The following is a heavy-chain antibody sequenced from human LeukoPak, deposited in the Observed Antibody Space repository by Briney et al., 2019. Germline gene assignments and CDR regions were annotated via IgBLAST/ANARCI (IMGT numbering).Heavy chain of an antibody. CDR1: GYTFTSYG. CDR3: ATDPRTTRSIVGATRYYYMDV. Sequence: ASVKVSCKASGYTFTSYGISWVRQAPGQGLEWMGWISAYNGNTNYAQKLQGRVTMTTDTSTSTAYMELRSLRSDDTAVYYCATDPRTTRSIVGATRYYYMDVWGKGTTVTVSS. V-gene: IGHV1-18*01. CDR2: ISAYNGNT. J-gene: IGHJ6*03. D-gene: IGHD1-26*01.